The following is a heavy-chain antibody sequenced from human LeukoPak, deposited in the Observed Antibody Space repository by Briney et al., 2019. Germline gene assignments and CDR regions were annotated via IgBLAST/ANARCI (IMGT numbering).Heavy chain of an antibody. CDR3: ARERSLGIPKYYFDY. CDR1: GGTFSSYA. V-gene: IGHV1-69*04. D-gene: IGHD7-27*01. Sequence: SVKVSCTASGGTFSSYAISWVRQAPGQGLEWMGRIIPILGIANYAQKFQGRVTITADKSTSTAYMELSSLRSEDTAVYYCARERSLGIPKYYFDYWGQGTLVTVSS. J-gene: IGHJ4*02. CDR2: IIPILGIA.